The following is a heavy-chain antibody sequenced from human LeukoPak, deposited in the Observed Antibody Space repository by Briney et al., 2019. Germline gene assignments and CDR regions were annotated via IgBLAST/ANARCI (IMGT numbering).Heavy chain of an antibody. CDR2: ISGSGGST. D-gene: IGHD6-19*01. CDR3: AKALAGGIAVAGIFDY. CDR1: GFTFSSYA. Sequence: GGSLRLSCAASGFTFSSYAMSWVRQAPGKGLEWVSAISGSGGSTYYADSVKGRFTISRDNSKNTLYLQMNSLRAEDTAVYYCAKALAGGIAVAGIFDYWGQGTLVTVSS. J-gene: IGHJ4*02. V-gene: IGHV3-23*01.